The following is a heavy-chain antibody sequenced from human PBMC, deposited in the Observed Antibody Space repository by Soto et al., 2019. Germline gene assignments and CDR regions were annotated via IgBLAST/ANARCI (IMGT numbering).Heavy chain of an antibody. J-gene: IGHJ5*02. Sequence: GASVKVSCKASGDTFTSYAMHWVRQAPGQRLEWMGWINAGNGNTKYSQKFQGRVTITRDTSASTAYMELSSLRSEDTAVYYCARYPANGNSIFYWFDPWGQGTLVTVSS. CDR1: GDTFTSYA. CDR3: ARYPANGNSIFYWFDP. CDR2: INAGNGNT. D-gene: IGHD3-9*01. V-gene: IGHV1-3*01.